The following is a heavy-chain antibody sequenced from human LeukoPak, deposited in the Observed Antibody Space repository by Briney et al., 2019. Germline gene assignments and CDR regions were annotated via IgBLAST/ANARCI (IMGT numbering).Heavy chain of an antibody. CDR3: ARETLRNFDY. V-gene: IGHV3-30*04. D-gene: IGHD2-15*01. CDR1: GFTFSTYA. Sequence: GGSLRLSCAASGFTFSTYAMHWVRQAPGKGLEWVAIVSYDGSNKYYADSVRGRFTIPRDNSKNTLYLQMNSLRPEDTSMYYCARETLRNFDYWGRGTLVTVSS. CDR2: VSYDGSNK. J-gene: IGHJ4*02.